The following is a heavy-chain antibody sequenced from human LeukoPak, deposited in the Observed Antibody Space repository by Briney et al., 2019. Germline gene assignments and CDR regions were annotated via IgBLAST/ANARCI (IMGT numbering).Heavy chain of an antibody. CDR3: ARDQFSTDYYDSSGYYYGLDY. V-gene: IGHV1-69*01. CDR1: GGTFSSYA. D-gene: IGHD3-22*01. CDR2: IIPIFGTA. J-gene: IGHJ4*02. Sequence: ASVKVSCKASGGTFSSYAISWVRQAPGQGLEWMGGIIPIFGTANYAQKFQGRVTITADESTSTAYMELSSLRSEDTAVYYCARDQFSTDYYDSSGYYYGLDYWGQGTLATVSS.